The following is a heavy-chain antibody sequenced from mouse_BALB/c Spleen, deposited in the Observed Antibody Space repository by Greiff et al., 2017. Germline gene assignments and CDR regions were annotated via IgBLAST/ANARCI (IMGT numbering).Heavy chain of an antibody. J-gene: IGHJ4*01. CDR3: ARGTGGYYAMDY. CDR2: INPSTGYT. V-gene: IGHV1-7*01. Sequence: VQLQQSGDDLVKPGASVKLSCQASGYTFTSYWMHWVKQRPGQGLEWIGYINPSTGYTEYNQKFKDKATLTADKSSSTAYMQLSSLTSEDSAVYYCARGTGGYYAMDYWGQGTSVTVSS. D-gene: IGHD4-1*01. CDR1: GYTFTSYW.